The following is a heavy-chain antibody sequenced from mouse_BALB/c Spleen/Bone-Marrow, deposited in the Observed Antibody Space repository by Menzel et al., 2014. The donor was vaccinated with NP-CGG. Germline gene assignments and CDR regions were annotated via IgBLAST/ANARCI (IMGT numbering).Heavy chain of an antibody. J-gene: IGHJ4*01. D-gene: IGHD2-1*01. CDR2: INPSNGRS. V-gene: IGHV1S81*02. CDR3: ARRGNYGAMDY. Sequence: QVQLQQSGAELVKPGASVKLSCKASGYTFTSHWMHWVKQRPGQGLEWIGEINPSNGRSNYNEKFKSKATLTVDKSSSTAYMQLSSLTSEDSAVYYCARRGNYGAMDYWGRGTSVTVSS. CDR1: GYTFTSHW.